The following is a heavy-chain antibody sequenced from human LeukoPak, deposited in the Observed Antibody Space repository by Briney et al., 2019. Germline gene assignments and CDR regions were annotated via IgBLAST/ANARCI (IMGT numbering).Heavy chain of an antibody. V-gene: IGHV3-23*01. CDR3: ANRRCTSNSCYLAY. J-gene: IGHJ4*02. D-gene: IGHD2-2*01. CDR2: ITGSGDTT. Sequence: GGSLRLSCAASGFTFSSYAMSWVRQAPGKGLEWVSAITGSGDTTYYAHPVKGRFTISRDNSKNTVYLQMNSLGAEDTAIYYCANRRCTSNSCYLAYWGQGTLVAVSS. CDR1: GFTFSSYA.